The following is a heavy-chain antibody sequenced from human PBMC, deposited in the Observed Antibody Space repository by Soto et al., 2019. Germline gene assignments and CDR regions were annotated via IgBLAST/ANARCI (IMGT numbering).Heavy chain of an antibody. CDR3: ARPGRTGGRRQGSGDY. D-gene: IGHD2-8*02. J-gene: IGHJ4*02. V-gene: IGHV5-51*03. CDR1: GYTFTNYW. CDR2: IYPGDSDT. Sequence: EVQLVQSGAEVKKPGESLKISCKGSGYTFTNYWIQWVRQMPGKGLEWMGIIYPGDSDTRYSPSFQGQVTISVDKSISTAFLQWSSLKASDTAIYYCARPGRTGGRRQGSGDYWGQGTLVTVSS.